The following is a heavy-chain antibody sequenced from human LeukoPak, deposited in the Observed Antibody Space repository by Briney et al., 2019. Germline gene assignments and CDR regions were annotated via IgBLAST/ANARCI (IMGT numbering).Heavy chain of an antibody. CDR3: ARVGVSYFDY. D-gene: IGHD2-21*01. Sequence: PGGSLRLSCAASGFTFSSYEMNWVRQAPGKGLEWVSYISSSGSTIYYADSVKGRFTISRGNAKNSLYLQMNSLRAEDTAVYYCARVGVSYFDYWGQGTLVTVSS. V-gene: IGHV3-48*03. CDR2: ISSSGSTI. CDR1: GFTFSSYE. J-gene: IGHJ4*02.